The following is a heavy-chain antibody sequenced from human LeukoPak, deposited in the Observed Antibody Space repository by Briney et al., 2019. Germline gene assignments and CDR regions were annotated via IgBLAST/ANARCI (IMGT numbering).Heavy chain of an antibody. Sequence: GGSLRLSCAASGFTFSSYSMNWVRQAPGKGLEWVSYIRTSSPTICYADSVKGRFTISRDNAKNSLYLQMNSLRVEDTAIYYCARDHRWGFDYWGQGTLVTVSS. J-gene: IGHJ4*02. CDR2: IRTSSPTI. V-gene: IGHV3-48*01. CDR3: ARDHRWGFDY. CDR1: GFTFSSYS. D-gene: IGHD4-23*01.